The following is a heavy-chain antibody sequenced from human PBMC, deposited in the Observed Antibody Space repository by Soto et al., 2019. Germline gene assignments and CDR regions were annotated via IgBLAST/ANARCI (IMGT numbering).Heavy chain of an antibody. CDR1: GGSFSGYY. CDR3: AGGGYYDFWSGYYYGMDV. Sequence: PLETLSLTCAVYGGSFSGYYWSWIRQPPGKGLEWIGEINHSGSTNYNPSLKSRVTISVDTSKNQFSLKLSSVTAADTAVYYCAGGGYYDFWSGYYYGMDVWGQGTTVTVSS. D-gene: IGHD3-3*01. J-gene: IGHJ6*02. V-gene: IGHV4-34*01. CDR2: INHSGST.